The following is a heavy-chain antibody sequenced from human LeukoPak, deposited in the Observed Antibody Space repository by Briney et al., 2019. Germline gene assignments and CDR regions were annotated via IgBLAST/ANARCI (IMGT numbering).Heavy chain of an antibody. D-gene: IGHD6-13*01. J-gene: IGHJ4*02. CDR2: INRDGSEK. CDR3: AKDIWEQQPPGAFDY. CDR1: GFTFSNFW. V-gene: IGHV3-7*03. Sequence: GGSLRLSCAASGFTFSNFWMSWVRQAPGKGLEWVANINRDGSEKNYVGSVKGRFTISRDNAKNSLYLQMNSLRAEDTALYYCAKDIWEQQPPGAFDYWGQGTLVTVSS.